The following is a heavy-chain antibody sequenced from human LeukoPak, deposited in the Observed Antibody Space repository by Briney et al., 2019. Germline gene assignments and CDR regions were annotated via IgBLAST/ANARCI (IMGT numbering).Heavy chain of an antibody. CDR1: GYTFPDYY. V-gene: IGHV1-2*02. CDR2: INPKTGVT. J-gene: IGHJ4*02. Sequence: ASVKVSCKASGYTFPDYYLHWVRQAPGPGLEWMGWINPKTGVTKYAQNFQGRVAMTRDTSISTAYMEVSRLISDDTAVFYCARDLAMYSPDLDYWCQGTLVIVSS. D-gene: IGHD1-26*01. CDR3: ARDLAMYSPDLDY.